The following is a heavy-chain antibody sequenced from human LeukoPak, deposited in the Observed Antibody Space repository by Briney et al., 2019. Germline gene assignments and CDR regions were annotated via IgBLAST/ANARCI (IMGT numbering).Heavy chain of an antibody. V-gene: IGHV3-53*01. CDR1: GFTVSSNY. D-gene: IGHD2-21*02. Sequence: GGSLRLSCAASGFTVSSNYMTRVRQAPGKGLEWVSVIHSGGSTYYADSVKGRFTISRDNSKNTLYLQMNSLRAEDTAVYYCARARVVTAFGAFDIWGQGTMVTVSS. J-gene: IGHJ3*02. CDR2: IHSGGST. CDR3: ARARVVTAFGAFDI.